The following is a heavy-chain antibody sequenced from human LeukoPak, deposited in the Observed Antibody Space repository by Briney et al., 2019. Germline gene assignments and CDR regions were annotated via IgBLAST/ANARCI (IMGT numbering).Heavy chain of an antibody. Sequence: SQTLSLTCTVSGGSISSGHYSWSWIRQPPGKGLEWIGYIYYSGSTYYNPSLKSRVTISVDTSKNQFSLKLSSVTAADTAVYYCAREMVRGVKDYWGQGTLVTVSS. V-gene: IGHV4-30-4*01. J-gene: IGHJ4*02. CDR2: IYYSGST. D-gene: IGHD3-10*01. CDR1: GGSISSGHYS. CDR3: AREMVRGVKDY.